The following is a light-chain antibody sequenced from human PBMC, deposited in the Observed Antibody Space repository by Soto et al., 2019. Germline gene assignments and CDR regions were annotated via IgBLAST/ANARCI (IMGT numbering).Light chain of an antibody. CDR3: QAWDSSTVV. CDR2: QDS. CDR1: KLEDKY. J-gene: IGLJ2*01. V-gene: IGLV3-1*01. Sequence: SCELTQPPSVSVSPGQTASITCSGDKLEDKYACWYTQKPGQSPVLVIYQDSKRPSGIPERFSGSNSGNTATLTISGTQAMDEADYYCQAWDSSTVVFGGGTKLTDL.